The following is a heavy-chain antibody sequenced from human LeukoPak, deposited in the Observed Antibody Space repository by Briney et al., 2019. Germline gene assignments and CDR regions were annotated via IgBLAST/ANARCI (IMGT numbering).Heavy chain of an antibody. V-gene: IGHV3-43*02. CDR1: GFTFADYA. Sequence: GGSLRLSCAASGFTFADYAMHWVRQAPGKGLEWVSLISGYGGSTYYADFVKGRFTISRDNSKSSLYLQMSSLRTEDTALYYCAKAPGFCSTTSCPGDYWGQGTLVTVSS. CDR3: AKAPGFCSTTSCPGDY. CDR2: ISGYGGST. J-gene: IGHJ4*02. D-gene: IGHD2-2*01.